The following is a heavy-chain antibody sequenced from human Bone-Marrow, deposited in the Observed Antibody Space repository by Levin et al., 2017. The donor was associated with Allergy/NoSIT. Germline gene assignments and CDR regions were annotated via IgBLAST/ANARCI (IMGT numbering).Heavy chain of an antibody. CDR2: ISTSNGNT. CDR3: ARDHGSGSYYGDF. J-gene: IGHJ4*02. Sequence: ASVKVSCKASGYTFTTYGLSWVRQAPGQGLEWMGWISTSNGNTDYAQKFQGRVTLTTDTSTSTGYMELRSLKSDDTAVYYCARDHGSGSYYGDFWGQGTLVTVSS. CDR1: GYTFTTYG. D-gene: IGHD3-10*01. V-gene: IGHV1-18*01.